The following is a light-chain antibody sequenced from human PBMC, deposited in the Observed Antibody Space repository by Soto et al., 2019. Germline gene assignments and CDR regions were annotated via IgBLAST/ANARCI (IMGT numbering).Light chain of an antibody. CDR3: KPSLPPPRT. J-gene: IGKJ1*01. CDR1: QSLLHSNGNNY. Sequence: DVVMTQSPLSLPVTPGEPASISCRSSQSLLHSNGNNYLDWYLQKPGQSPQLLIYLASNRASGVADRFSGSGSGADFTQQIRRVEVVEVGTYYCKPSLPPPRTFGQGNKVQL. CDR2: LAS. V-gene: IGKV2-28*01.